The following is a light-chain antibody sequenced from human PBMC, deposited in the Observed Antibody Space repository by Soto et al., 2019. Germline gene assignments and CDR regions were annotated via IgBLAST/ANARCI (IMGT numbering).Light chain of an antibody. Sequence: EIVMTQSPATLSESPGERATLSCRASQSVSSNLLAWYQLRPGQAPMLLIYGASTRATDVPARFSGSGSGTEFTLTISSLQSEDFAVYYCQQYNDWPGTFGQGTRLEIK. J-gene: IGKJ5*01. CDR2: GAS. CDR1: QSVSSN. CDR3: QQYNDWPGT. V-gene: IGKV3-15*01.